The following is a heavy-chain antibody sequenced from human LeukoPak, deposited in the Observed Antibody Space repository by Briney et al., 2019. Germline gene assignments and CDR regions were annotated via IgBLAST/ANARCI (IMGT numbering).Heavy chain of an antibody. V-gene: IGHV3-43*01. CDR1: GLSIGDNS. CDR3: ARGPNRWWVVSRNWGMDV. Sequence: QSGGSLRLSCAASGLSIGDNSMHWVRQAPGKGLEWVSLISWDESTTYYSDSVKGRFTVSIDSSKNSLHLQMNSLRTEDTALYYCARGPNRWWVVSRNWGMDVWGQGTTVTVSS. J-gene: IGHJ6*02. CDR2: ISWDESTT. D-gene: IGHD2-15*01.